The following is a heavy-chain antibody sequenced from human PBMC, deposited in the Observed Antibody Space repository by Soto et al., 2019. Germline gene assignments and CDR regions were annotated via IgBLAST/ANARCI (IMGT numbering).Heavy chain of an antibody. D-gene: IGHD6-13*01. J-gene: IGHJ5*02. CDR3: ARDRARYTRYSSSWYSPNWFDP. V-gene: IGHV3-21*01. CDR1: GFTFSSYS. Sequence: GGSLRLSCAASGFTFSSYSMNWVRQAPGKGLEWVSSISSSSSYIYYADSVKGRFTISRDNAKNSLYLQMNNLRAEDTAVYYCARDRARYTRYSSSWYSPNWFDPWGQGTLVTVSS. CDR2: ISSSSSYI.